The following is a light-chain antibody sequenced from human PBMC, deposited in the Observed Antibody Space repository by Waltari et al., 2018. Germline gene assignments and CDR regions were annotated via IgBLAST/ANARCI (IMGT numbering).Light chain of an antibody. CDR2: GAS. CDR1: QSVSSNS. Sequence: SCRASQSVSSNSLARYQQKPGQAPRLLIYGASSRATGIPDRFSGSGSGTDFTLTISRLEPEDFAVYYCQQYGSSYTFGQGTKLKIK. CDR3: QQYGSSYT. J-gene: IGKJ2*01. V-gene: IGKV3-20*01.